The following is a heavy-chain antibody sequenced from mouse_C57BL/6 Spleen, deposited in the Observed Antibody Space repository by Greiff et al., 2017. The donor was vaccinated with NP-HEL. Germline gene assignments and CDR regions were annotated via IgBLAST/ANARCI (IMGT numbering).Heavy chain of an antibody. CDR2: ISTGGGST. J-gene: IGHJ4*01. V-gene: IGHV5-12*01. CDR3: ARHHYYGSSYDAMDY. D-gene: IGHD1-1*01. Sequence: EVHLVESGGGLVQPGGSLKLSCAASGFTFSDYYMYWVRQTPGKRLEWVAYISTGGGSTYYPDTVKGRFTISRDNAKNTLYLQMSRLKSEDTAMYYCARHHYYGSSYDAMDYWGQGTSVTVSA. CDR1: GFTFSDYY.